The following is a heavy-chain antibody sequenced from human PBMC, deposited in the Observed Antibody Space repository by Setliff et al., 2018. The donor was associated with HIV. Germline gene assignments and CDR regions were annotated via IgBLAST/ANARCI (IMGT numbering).Heavy chain of an antibody. Sequence: SVKVSCKASGGTFSSYAISWVRQAPGQGLEWMGGIIPIFDTPNYAQKFQGRVTITADESTSTAYMELSSLRSEDTAVYYSAISYCGGDCYSGLDDGLDIWGQGTMVTVSS. J-gene: IGHJ3*02. V-gene: IGHV1-69*13. CDR2: IIPIFDTP. CDR3: AISYCGGDCYSGLDDGLDI. CDR1: GGTFSSYA. D-gene: IGHD2-21*02.